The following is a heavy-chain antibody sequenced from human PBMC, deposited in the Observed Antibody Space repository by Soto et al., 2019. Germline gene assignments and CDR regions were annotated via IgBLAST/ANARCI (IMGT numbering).Heavy chain of an antibody. CDR2: INHSGST. J-gene: IGHJ3*02. V-gene: IGHV4-34*01. CDR3: ARGRGWYSYGGRGAFDI. Sequence: SETLSLTCAVYGGSFSGYYWSWIRQPPGKGLEWIGEINHSGSTNYNPSLKSRVTISVDTSKNQFSLKLSSVTAADTAVYYCARGRGWYSYGGRGAFDIWGQGTMVTVSS. CDR1: GGSFSGYY. D-gene: IGHD5-18*01.